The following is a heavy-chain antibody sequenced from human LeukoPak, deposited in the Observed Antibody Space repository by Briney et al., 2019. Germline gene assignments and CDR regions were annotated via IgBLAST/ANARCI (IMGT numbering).Heavy chain of an antibody. D-gene: IGHD4/OR15-4a*01. V-gene: IGHV3-33*01. J-gene: IGHJ4*02. Sequence: GGSLRLSCAASGFTFSTYVMHWVRQAPGKGLEWVAIIWYDGSNKYYADSVKRRFTISRDNSKNTLYLQMNSMSAENTAVYYCARASGAYPSDFDYWGQGTLVTVSS. CDR1: GFTFSTYV. CDR3: ARASGAYPSDFDY. CDR2: IWYDGSNK.